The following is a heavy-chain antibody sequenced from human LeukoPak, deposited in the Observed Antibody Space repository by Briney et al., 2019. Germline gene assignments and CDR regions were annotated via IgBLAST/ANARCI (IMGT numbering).Heavy chain of an antibody. V-gene: IGHV3-74*01. D-gene: IGHD3-10*01. Sequence: GGSLRLSCAASGFTFNTAWMHWVLQAPGKGLLWVSRIYSDGSDTTYADSVKGRFTISRDNARNTLYLQMSSLRAEDTAVYYCAADSGHAFSFWGQGTMVTVSS. J-gene: IGHJ3*01. CDR3: AADSGHAFSF. CDR1: GFTFNTAW. CDR2: IYSDGSDT.